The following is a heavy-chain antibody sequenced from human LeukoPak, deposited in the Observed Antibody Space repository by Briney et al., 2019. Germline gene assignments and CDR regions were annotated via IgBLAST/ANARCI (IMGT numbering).Heavy chain of an antibody. J-gene: IGHJ4*02. CDR2: IYYSGST. D-gene: IGHD1-26*01. Sequence: SETLSLTCTVSGGSISSYYWGWIRQPPGKGLEWIGYIYYSGSTNYNPSLKSRVTISVDTSKNQFALKRSSVTAAATAVYYCARAGIVGTLSGVFDYWGQGTLVTVSS. CDR1: GGSISSYY. CDR3: ARAGIVGTLSGVFDY. V-gene: IGHV4-59*01.